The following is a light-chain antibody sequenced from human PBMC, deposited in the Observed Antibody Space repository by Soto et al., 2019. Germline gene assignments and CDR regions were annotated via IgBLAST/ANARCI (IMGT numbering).Light chain of an antibody. CDR1: QGISSY. J-gene: IGKJ2*01. V-gene: IGKV1-9*01. CDR2: AAS. Sequence: IQLTQSPSSLSASVGDRVTITCRASQGISSYLAWYQQKPGKAPKLLIYAASTLQSGVPSRFSGSGSGTDFPLPISSLQPEDFATYYCQQLNSYPPGTFGQGTKLEIK. CDR3: QQLNSYPPGT.